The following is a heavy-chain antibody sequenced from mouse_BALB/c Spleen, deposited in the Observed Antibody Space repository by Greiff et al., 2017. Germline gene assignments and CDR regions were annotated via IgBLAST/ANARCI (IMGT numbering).Heavy chain of an antibody. V-gene: IGHV5-17*02. CDR3: TRYDRGSNKSARASWFAY. J-gene: IGHJ3*01. Sequence: EVQLVESGGGLVQPGGSRKLSCAASGFTFSSFGMHWVRQAPEKGLEWVAYISSGSSNIYYADTVKGRFTISRDNPKNTLFLQMTSLRSEDTAMYYCTRYDRGSNKSARASWFAYWGQGTLVTVSA. D-gene: IGHD2-12*01. CDR2: ISSGSSNI. CDR1: GFTFSSFG.